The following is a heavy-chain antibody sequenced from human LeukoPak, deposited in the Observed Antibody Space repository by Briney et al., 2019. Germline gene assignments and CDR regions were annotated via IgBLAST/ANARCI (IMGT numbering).Heavy chain of an antibody. CDR3: AREKISFGWSGYVHDYFDY. V-gene: IGHV3-21*01. CDR2: ISSSSSYI. Sequence: GGSLRPSCAGSGFTFSSYSMIWVRQAPGKGLQWVSSISSSSSYIYYADSLKGRFTISRDNAKNTLYLQMNSLRAEDTAVYYCAREKISFGWSGYVHDYFDYWGQGTLVTVSS. D-gene: IGHD3-3*01. CDR1: GFTFSSYS. J-gene: IGHJ4*02.